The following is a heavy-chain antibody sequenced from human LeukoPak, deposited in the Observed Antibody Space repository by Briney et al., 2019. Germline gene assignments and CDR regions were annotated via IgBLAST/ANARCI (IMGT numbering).Heavy chain of an antibody. J-gene: IGHJ4*02. V-gene: IGHV3-48*02. CDR2: ISGGGGVT. CDR1: TFSLASYG. D-gene: IGHD3-16*01. CDR3: ARVGVGNWGSVWDY. Sequence: GGSLRLSWAASTFSLASYGMVWVRHTPGKGLEWLSYISGGGGVTHYADSVKGRFSISRDNAKNSLYLHITSPKHAATSVYYCARVGVGNWGSVWDYWGQGTRVTVSS.